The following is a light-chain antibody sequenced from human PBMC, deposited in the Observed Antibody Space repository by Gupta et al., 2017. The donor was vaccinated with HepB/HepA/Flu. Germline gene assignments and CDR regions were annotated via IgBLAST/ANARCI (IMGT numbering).Light chain of an antibody. J-gene: IGLJ1*01. Sequence: SSELTQDLAVSVALGQTVTITCRGDRLSDSQASWFQQKPGQAPILVIYGDNSRPSGIPARFSGARSGSTASLTISGAQAEDEADYYCKSRDSDTYFYVFGSGTKITVL. CDR1: RLSDSQ. V-gene: IGLV3-19*01. CDR3: KSRDSDTYFYV. CDR2: GDN.